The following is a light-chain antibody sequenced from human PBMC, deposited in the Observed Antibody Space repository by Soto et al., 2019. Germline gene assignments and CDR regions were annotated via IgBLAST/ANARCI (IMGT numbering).Light chain of an antibody. CDR1: QSVPSNF. Sequence: EIVLTQSPGTLSLSPGERATLSCRASQSVPSNFLAWYQQKPGQAPILLIYGVSRRATGIPDRFSGSGSGTDFSLTISRLEPEDFAVYYCQQYDSSWTFGQGNKVEI. V-gene: IGKV3-20*01. J-gene: IGKJ1*01. CDR2: GVS. CDR3: QQYDSSWT.